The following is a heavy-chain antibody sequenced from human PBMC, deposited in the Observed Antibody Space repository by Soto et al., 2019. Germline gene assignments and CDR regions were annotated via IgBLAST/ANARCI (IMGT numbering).Heavy chain of an antibody. V-gene: IGHV3-33*01. Sequence: QVQLVESGGGVVQPGRSLRLSCAASGFTFSNYAMHWVRQAPGKGLEWVAIIWYDGSNKFYADSVKGRFTISRDNSKNTLYLQMNSLRAEDTAVYYCARDLAYYWGQGTLVTVSS. CDR1: GFTFSNYA. D-gene: IGHD3-16*01. CDR2: IWYDGSNK. J-gene: IGHJ4*02. CDR3: ARDLAYY.